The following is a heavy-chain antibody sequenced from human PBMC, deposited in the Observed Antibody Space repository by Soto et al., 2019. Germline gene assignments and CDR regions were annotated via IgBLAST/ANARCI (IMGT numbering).Heavy chain of an antibody. CDR1: GFTFSSYG. V-gene: IGHV3-33*01. D-gene: IGHD6-13*01. CDR3: ARKGSWLYYYYYYGMDV. CDR2: IWYDGSNK. J-gene: IGHJ6*02. Sequence: QVQLVESGGGVVQPGRSLRLSCAASGFTFSSYGMHWVRQAPGKGLEWVAVIWYDGSNKYYADSVKGRFTISRDNSKNTLYLQMNSLRAEDTAVYYCARKGSWLYYYYYYGMDVWGQGTTVTVSS.